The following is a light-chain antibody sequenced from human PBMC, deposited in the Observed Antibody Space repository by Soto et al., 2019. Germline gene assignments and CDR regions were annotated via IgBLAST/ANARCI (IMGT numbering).Light chain of an antibody. CDR2: AAS. Sequence: DIQMTQSPSSLSASVGDRVTITCRASQSISNYLNWYQQKPGKAPSLLVYAASSLQSGVPSRFSGSGSGSDFTLTIGSLQPEDFATYYCQQSYSAPYTFGQGTKLEIK. J-gene: IGKJ2*01. CDR3: QQSYSAPYT. V-gene: IGKV1-39*01. CDR1: QSISNY.